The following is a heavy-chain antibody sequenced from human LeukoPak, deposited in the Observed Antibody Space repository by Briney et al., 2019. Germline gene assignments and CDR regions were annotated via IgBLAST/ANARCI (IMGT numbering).Heavy chain of an antibody. CDR2: ISSSGGST. Sequence: PGGSLRLSCAASGFTFSSSAMTWVRQAPGKGLEWVSTISSSGGSTYYADSVKGRFTISRDISKNTLYLQMNSLRAEDTAVYYCAADSTADYWGQGTLVTVSS. J-gene: IGHJ4*02. CDR3: AADSTADY. V-gene: IGHV3-23*01. D-gene: IGHD2-2*01. CDR1: GFTFSSSA.